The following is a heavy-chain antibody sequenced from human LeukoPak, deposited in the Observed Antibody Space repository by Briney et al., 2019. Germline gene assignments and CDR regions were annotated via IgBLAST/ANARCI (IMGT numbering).Heavy chain of an antibody. D-gene: IGHD6-13*01. CDR3: ARTPPYSSSWCFDY. J-gene: IGHJ4*02. CDR2: IIPIFGTA. V-gene: IGHV1-69*13. Sequence: SVKVSCKASGGTFSSYAISWVRQAPGQGLEWMGGIIPIFGTANYAQKFQGRVTITADESTSTAYMGLSSLRSEDTAVYYCARTPPYSSSWCFDYWGQGTLVTVSS. CDR1: GGTFSSYA.